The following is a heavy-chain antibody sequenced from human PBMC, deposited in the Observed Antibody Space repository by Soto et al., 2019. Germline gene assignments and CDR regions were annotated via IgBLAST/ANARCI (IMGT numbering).Heavy chain of an antibody. V-gene: IGHV5-51*01. CDR3: ARRYPSSEYFDP. Sequence: EVQLVQSGAEVKKPGESLKISCKGSGYSFSDYWIGWVRQMPGKGLEWMGVIYPGDSDTRYSPSFQGQVTISADKSIRTAYLQWSSLKASDTAMYYRARRYPSSEYFDPWGQGTLVSVSS. J-gene: IGHJ5*02. CDR2: IYPGDSDT. CDR1: GYSFSDYW. D-gene: IGHD3-16*01.